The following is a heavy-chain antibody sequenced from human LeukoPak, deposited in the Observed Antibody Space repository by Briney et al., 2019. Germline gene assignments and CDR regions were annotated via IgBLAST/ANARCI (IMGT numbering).Heavy chain of an antibody. CDR2: IYSGGST. D-gene: IGHD6-19*01. Sequence: GGSLRLSCAASGFTVSSNYKSLVRQAPGAGLEWASVIYSGGSTYYADSVKGRFTISRDNTKNTLYLQMNSLRAEDTAVYYCARDSSGWNGAFDIWGQGTMVTVSS. CDR3: ARDSSGWNGAFDI. V-gene: IGHV3-53*01. CDR1: GFTVSSNY. J-gene: IGHJ3*02.